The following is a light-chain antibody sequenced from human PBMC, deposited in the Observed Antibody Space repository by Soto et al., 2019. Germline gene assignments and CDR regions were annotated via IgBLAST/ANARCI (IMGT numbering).Light chain of an antibody. CDR1: QSVYTY. J-gene: IGKJ3*01. V-gene: IGKV3-11*01. CDR3: QQRSSSVT. CDR2: NAS. Sequence: EIVLTQSPATLSLSPGERATLSCRASQSVYTYLAWYQQKPGQAPRLLIYNASNSATGIPARFSGSGSGTDFTLTISSLEPEDFAVYYCQQRSSSVTFGPGTKVDLK.